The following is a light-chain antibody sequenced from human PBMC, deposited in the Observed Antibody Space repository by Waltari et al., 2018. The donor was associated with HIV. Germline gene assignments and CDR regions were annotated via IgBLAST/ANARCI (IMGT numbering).Light chain of an antibody. CDR1: SSDVGGYNY. Sequence: QSALTQPASVSGSPGQSITISCTGTSSDVGGYNYVSWYQQHPGKAPKLMIYDVSNRPAGVANGVSGSKSGNTASLAISGLQAEDEADYYCSSYTSSSTVVFGGGTKLTVL. CDR3: SSYTSSSTVV. J-gene: IGLJ2*01. CDR2: DVS. V-gene: IGLV2-14*03.